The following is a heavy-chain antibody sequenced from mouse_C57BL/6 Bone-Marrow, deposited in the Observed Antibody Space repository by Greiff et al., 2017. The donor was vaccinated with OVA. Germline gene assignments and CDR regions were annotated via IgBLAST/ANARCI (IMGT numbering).Heavy chain of an antibody. J-gene: IGHJ4*01. Sequence: EVKLQESGGGLVQPGGSMKLSCVASGFTFSNYWMNWVRQSPEKGLEWVAQIRLKSDNYATHYAESVKGRFTISRDDSKSSVYLQMNNLRAEDTGIYYCTARQLRLPEAMDYWGQGTSVTVSS. D-gene: IGHD3-2*02. V-gene: IGHV6-3*01. CDR2: IRLKSDNYAT. CDR1: GFTFSNYW. CDR3: TARQLRLPEAMDY.